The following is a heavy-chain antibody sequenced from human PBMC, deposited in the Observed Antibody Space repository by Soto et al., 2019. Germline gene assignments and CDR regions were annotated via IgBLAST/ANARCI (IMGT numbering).Heavy chain of an antibody. J-gene: IGHJ6*02. V-gene: IGHV4-34*01. CDR1: DGSFSGYY. Sequence: SETQSLTCAVYDGSFSGYYWIWIRQPLGKGLEWIGEIEHNGNTNYNPSFTSRATISLDTSKNQFSLKLSSVTAADTALYYCARGGGYSYHLYGMDVWGQGTAVTVSS. D-gene: IGHD5-18*01. CDR3: ARGGGYSYHLYGMDV. CDR2: IEHNGNT.